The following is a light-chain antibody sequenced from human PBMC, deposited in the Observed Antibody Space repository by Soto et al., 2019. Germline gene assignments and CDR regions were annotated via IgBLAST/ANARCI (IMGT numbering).Light chain of an antibody. J-gene: IGKJ1*01. Sequence: DVQMTQSPSTLSASVGDRVTITCRASQLVNSWLAWYQQKPGRAPKLLIYDATSLESGVPSRFSGSRSGTEFTLTISSLQPDDYATYYCQQYNSYWTFGQGTRVEIK. CDR3: QQYNSYWT. CDR1: QLVNSW. V-gene: IGKV1-5*01. CDR2: DAT.